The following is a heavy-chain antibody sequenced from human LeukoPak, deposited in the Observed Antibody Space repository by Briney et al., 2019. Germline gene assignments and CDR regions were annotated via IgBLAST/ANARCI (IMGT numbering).Heavy chain of an antibody. J-gene: IGHJ4*02. V-gene: IGHV4-39*07. D-gene: IGHD5-24*01. Sequence: SETLSLTCSVSGVSISSGSNYWGWIRQPPGKTLEWIVSIYSSGSTYYNPSLKSRVIILIDTTNNHFSLNLSSVTAADTAVYYCASRGAVEMATISDYWGQGTLVTVSS. CDR3: ASRGAVEMATISDY. CDR1: GVSISSGSNY. CDR2: IYSSGST.